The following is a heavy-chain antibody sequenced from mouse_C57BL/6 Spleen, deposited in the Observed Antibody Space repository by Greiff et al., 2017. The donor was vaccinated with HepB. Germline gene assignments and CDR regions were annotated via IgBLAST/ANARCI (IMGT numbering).Heavy chain of an antibody. J-gene: IGHJ2*01. CDR1: GYAFTNYL. CDR2: INPGSGGT. CDR3: ARVGNYGNYPDY. Sequence: VKLQESGAELVRPGTSVKVSCKASGYAFTNYLIEWVKQRPGQGLEWIGVINPGSGGTNYNEKFKGKATLTADKSSSTAYMQLSSLTSEDSAVYFCARVGNYGNYPDYWGQGTTLTVSS. D-gene: IGHD2-1*01. V-gene: IGHV1-54*01.